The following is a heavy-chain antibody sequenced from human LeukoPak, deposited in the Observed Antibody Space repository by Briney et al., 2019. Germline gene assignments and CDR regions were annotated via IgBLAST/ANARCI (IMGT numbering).Heavy chain of an antibody. CDR1: GFTFSSYS. J-gene: IGHJ4*02. CDR3: AGGRRVAKAFDY. D-gene: IGHD2-15*01. CDR2: ISSSSSYI. V-gene: IGHV3-21*01. Sequence: GGSLRLSCAASGFTFSSYSMNWVRQAPGKGLEWVSSISSSSSYIYYTDSVKGRFTISRDNAKNSLNLQMNSLRVEDTAVYYCAGGRRVAKAFDYWGQGTLVTVSS.